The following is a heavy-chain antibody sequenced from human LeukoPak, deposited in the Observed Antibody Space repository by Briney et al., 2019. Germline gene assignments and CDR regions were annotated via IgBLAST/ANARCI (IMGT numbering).Heavy chain of an antibody. CDR2: IKQDGSEK. Sequence: AAGSLRLSCAASGFPFSDSWMEWVRQATGKGMEWVANIKQDGSEKHYADSVKGRFTISRDNAKNSLFLQMNGLRAEDTAVYYCSRRLDYWGQGALVTVSS. V-gene: IGHV3-7*01. J-gene: IGHJ4*02. CDR3: SRRLDY. CDR1: GFPFSDSW.